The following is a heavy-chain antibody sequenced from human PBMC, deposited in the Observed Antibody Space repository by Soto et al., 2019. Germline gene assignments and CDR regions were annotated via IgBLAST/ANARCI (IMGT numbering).Heavy chain of an antibody. CDR3: ARRRYCSSTSCYGNYYMDV. CDR1: GGSFSGYY. J-gene: IGHJ6*03. CDR2: INHSGST. Sequence: SATLSLTCAVYGGSFSGYYWSWIRQPPGKGLEWIGEINHSGSTNYNPSLKSRVTISVDTSKNQFSLKLSSVTAADTAVYYCARRRYCSSTSCYGNYYMDVWGKGTTVTVSS. D-gene: IGHD2-2*01. V-gene: IGHV4-34*01.